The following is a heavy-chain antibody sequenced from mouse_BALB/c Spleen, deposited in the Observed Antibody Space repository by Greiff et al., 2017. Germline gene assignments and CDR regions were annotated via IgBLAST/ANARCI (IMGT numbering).Heavy chain of an antibody. CDR1: GYTFTSYW. CDR3: ARYGNYVDFDY. V-gene: IGHV1S81*02. D-gene: IGHD2-10*02. J-gene: IGHJ2*01. CDR2: INPSNGRT. Sequence: QVQLQQPGAELVKPGASVKLSCKASGYTFTSYWMHWVKQRRGQGLEWIGEINPSNGRTNYNEKFKSKATLTVDKSSSTAYMQLSSLTSEDSAVYYCARYGNYVDFDYWGQGTTLTVSS.